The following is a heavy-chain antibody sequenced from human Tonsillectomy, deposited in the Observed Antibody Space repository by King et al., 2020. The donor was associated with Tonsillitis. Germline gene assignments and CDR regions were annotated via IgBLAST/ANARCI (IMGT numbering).Heavy chain of an antibody. Sequence: VQLVESGGGLVQPGGSLRLSCAASGFTFSSYAMSWVRQAPGKGLEWVSAISGSGGSTYYADSVKGRFTISRDNSKNTLYLQMNSLRAEDTAVYYCAKGLTYYDNLRGIVFDYWGQGTLVTVSS. J-gene: IGHJ4*02. CDR2: ISGSGGST. D-gene: IGHD3-22*01. CDR3: AKGLTYYDNLRGIVFDY. V-gene: IGHV3-23*04. CDR1: GFTFSSYA.